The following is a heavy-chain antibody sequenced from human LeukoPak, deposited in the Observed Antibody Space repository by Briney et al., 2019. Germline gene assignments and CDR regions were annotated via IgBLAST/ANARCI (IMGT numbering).Heavy chain of an antibody. CDR2: INPNSGGT. D-gene: IGHD3-9*01. Sequence: ASVKVSCKASGYIFIDYYIHWVRQAPGQGLEWMGWINPNSGGTNYAQKFRGRVTMTRDTSISTAYMELSRLRSDDTAVYYCARELIDILPGHFRGGDYWGQGTLVTVSS. V-gene: IGHV1-2*02. CDR1: GYIFIDYY. J-gene: IGHJ4*02. CDR3: ARELIDILPGHFRGGDY.